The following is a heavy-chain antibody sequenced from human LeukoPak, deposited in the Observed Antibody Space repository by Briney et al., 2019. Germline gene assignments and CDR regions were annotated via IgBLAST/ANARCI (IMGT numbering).Heavy chain of an antibody. CDR1: GFTLSNAW. D-gene: IGHD1-1*01. V-gene: IGHV3-15*01. J-gene: IGHJ4*02. CDR2: IKSKADGWTT. CDR3: TTGGVEATY. Sequence: GGSLRLSCAASGFTLSNAWMSWVRQAPGKGLEWVGRIKSKADGWTTDYAAPVKGRFTISRDDSKNTLYLQMNSLKTEDTAVYYCTTGGVEATYWGQGTLVTVAS.